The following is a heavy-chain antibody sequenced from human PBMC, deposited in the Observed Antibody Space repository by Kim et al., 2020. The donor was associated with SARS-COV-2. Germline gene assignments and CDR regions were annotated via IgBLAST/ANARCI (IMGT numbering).Heavy chain of an antibody. D-gene: IGHD6-13*01. CDR1: GGSFSGYY. Sequence: SETLSLTCAVYGGSFSGYYWSWIRQPPGKGLEWIGEVNHSGSTNYNPSLKSRVTISVDTSKNQFSLKLSSVTAADTAVYYCARTSQSSSWYPYWYFDLWGRGTLVTVSS. J-gene: IGHJ2*01. CDR2: VNHSGST. V-gene: IGHV4-34*01. CDR3: ARTSQSSSWYPYWYFDL.